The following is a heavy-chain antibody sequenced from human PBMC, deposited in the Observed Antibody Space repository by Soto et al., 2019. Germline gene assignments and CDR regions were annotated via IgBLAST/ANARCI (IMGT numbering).Heavy chain of an antibody. J-gene: IGHJ4*02. CDR1: GFTFSDSG. CDR3: VGSKPFNSSFGLGGGFDY. Sequence: QVQLVESGGGVVQPGGSLRLSCAASGFTFSDSGMHWVRQAPGKGLEWVAVIWSDGSDKSYADSVEGRFTISRDNSKNKREPENNRRRGGDQVVFFLVGSKPFNSSFGLGGGFDYWGQGTLVTVSS. CDR2: IWSDGSDK. V-gene: IGHV3-33*01. D-gene: IGHD3-16*01.